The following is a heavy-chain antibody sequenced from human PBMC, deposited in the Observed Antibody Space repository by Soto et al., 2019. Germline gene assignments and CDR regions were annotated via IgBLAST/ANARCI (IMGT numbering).Heavy chain of an antibody. Sequence: QVQLVQSGAEVREPGASVKVSCKASGYSFTSLDINWVRPTAGKGLEWMGWMQPSTGRTGYAQKFQGRVTMTRDTSINPAYIELPTLTTYDTAFYYCARGVSAGVDYWGQGTLVTVSS. V-gene: IGHV1-8*01. J-gene: IGHJ4*02. CDR3: ARGVSAGVDY. CDR2: MQPSTGRT. D-gene: IGHD3-10*01. CDR1: GYSFTSLD.